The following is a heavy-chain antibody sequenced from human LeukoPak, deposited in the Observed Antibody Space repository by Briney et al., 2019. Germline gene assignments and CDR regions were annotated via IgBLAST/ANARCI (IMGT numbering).Heavy chain of an antibody. Sequence: SETLSLTCTVSGGSISSGGYYWSWIRQPPGKGLEWIGYIYHSGSTYYNPSLKSRVTISVDRSKNQFSLRLNSVTAADTAVYYCARDPGYSSTDLPSYFDSWGQGTPVTVSS. J-gene: IGHJ4*02. CDR2: IYHSGST. CDR1: GGSISSGGYY. D-gene: IGHD6-19*01. V-gene: IGHV4-30-2*01. CDR3: ARDPGYSSTDLPSYFDS.